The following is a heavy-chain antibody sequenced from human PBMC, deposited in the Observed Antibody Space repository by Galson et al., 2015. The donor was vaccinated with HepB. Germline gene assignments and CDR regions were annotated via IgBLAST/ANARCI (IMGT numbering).Heavy chain of an antibody. CDR3: ARDLTTGANAHFDY. D-gene: IGHD1-1*01. V-gene: IGHV3-21*01. CDR2: ISSSSSYI. CDR1: GFTFSSYS. J-gene: IGHJ4*02. Sequence: SLRLSCAASGFTFSSYSMNWVRQAPGKGLEWVSSISSSSSYIYYADSVKGRFTISRDNAKNSLYLQMNSLRAEDTAVYYCARDLTTGANAHFDYWGQGTLVTVSS.